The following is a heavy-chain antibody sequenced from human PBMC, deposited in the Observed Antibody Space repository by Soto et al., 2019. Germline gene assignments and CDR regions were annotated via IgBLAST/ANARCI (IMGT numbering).Heavy chain of an antibody. CDR1: GGSISSGGYY. Sequence: QVQLQESGPGLVKPSQTLSLTCTVSGGSISSGGYYWSWIRQHPGKGLEWIGYTYYSGSTYYNPSLKSRVSISVDASKNQLSLKLSSVTAADTAVYYCARGRRAYYDSSGLRIDYWGQGTLVTVSS. J-gene: IGHJ4*02. CDR2: TYYSGST. CDR3: ARGRRAYYDSSGLRIDY. V-gene: IGHV4-31*03. D-gene: IGHD3-22*01.